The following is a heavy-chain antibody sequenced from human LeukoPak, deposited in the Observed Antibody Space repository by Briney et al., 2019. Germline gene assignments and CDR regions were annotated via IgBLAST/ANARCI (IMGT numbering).Heavy chain of an antibody. J-gene: IGHJ4*02. V-gene: IGHV3-9*01. CDR2: ISWNRGSI. D-gene: IGHD2-2*01. CDR3: AKGYCSSISCHADY. CDR1: GFTFDDYA. Sequence: PGGSLRLSCAASGFTFDDYAMHWVRQAPGKGLEWVSGISWNRGSIVYADSVKGRFTISRDNAKMSLYLQMNSLRAEDTALYYCAKGYCSSISCHADYWGQGTLVTASS.